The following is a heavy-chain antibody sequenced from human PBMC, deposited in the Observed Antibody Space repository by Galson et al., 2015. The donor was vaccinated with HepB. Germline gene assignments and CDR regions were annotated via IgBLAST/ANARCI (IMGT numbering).Heavy chain of an antibody. J-gene: IGHJ4*02. CDR2: ISSSSSTI. D-gene: IGHD6-6*01. Sequence: SLRLSCAASGFTFSSYSMNWVRQAPGKGLEWVSYISSSSSTIYYADSVKGRFTISRDNAKNTLYLQMNSLRAEDTAVYYCAKYEMEYSSSYYFDYWGQGTLVTVSS. CDR1: GFTFSSYS. V-gene: IGHV3-48*01. CDR3: AKYEMEYSSSYYFDY.